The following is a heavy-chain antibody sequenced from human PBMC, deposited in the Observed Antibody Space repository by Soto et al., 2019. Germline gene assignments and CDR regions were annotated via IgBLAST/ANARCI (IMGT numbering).Heavy chain of an antibody. CDR2: IIPILGIA. D-gene: IGHD4-17*01. CDR3: AVELTVPRWVDV. CDR1: GGTFSSYT. V-gene: IGHV1-69*02. Sequence: QVQLVQSGAEVKKPGSSVKVSCKASGGTFSSYTISWVRQAPGQGLEWMGRIIPILGIANYAQKFQGRVTITADKSTSTADMELSSLRSEDTAVYYCAVELTVPRWVDVWGQGTTVTVSS. J-gene: IGHJ6*02.